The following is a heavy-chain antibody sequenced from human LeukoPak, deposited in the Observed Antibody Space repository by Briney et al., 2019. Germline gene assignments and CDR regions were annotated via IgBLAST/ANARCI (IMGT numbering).Heavy chain of an antibody. V-gene: IGHV3-11*01. D-gene: IGHD6-19*01. CDR2: IGLSDAIE. Sequence: GGSLRLSCAASGFSLNDYFMSWIRQAPGKGLEWVADIGLSDAIESYGDSVKGRFTISRDIAKNSLYLQLNTLRAEDTAVYYCAREIVAGNFDYWGQGTLVTVSS. J-gene: IGHJ4*02. CDR3: AREIVAGNFDY. CDR1: GFSLNDYF.